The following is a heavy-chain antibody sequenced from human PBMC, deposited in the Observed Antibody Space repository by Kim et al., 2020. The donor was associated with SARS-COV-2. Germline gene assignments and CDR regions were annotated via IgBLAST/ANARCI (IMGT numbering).Heavy chain of an antibody. D-gene: IGHD2-15*01. CDR1: GFTFSSYA. J-gene: IGHJ4*02. CDR3: ARDKDRRAVYFFAS. CDR2: ISYDGRDK. Sequence: GGSLRLSCAASGFTFSSYAMHWVRQAPGKGLEWVAVISYDGRDKHHADSVKGRFTISRDNSKNTLYLQMSSLGGEDTAVYYCARDKDRRAVYFFASWGQGTLVSVSS. V-gene: IGHV3-30*04.